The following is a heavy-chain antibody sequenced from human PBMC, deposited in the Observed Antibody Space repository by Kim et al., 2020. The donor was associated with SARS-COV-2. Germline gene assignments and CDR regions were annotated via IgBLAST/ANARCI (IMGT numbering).Heavy chain of an antibody. D-gene: IGHD3-22*01. CDR3: AKGAPYYYDSSGSDGTDY. CDR2: ISWNSGSI. V-gene: IGHV3-9*01. Sequence: GGSLRLSCAASGFTFDDYAMHWVRQAPGKGLEWVSGISWNSGSIGYADSVKGRFTISRDNAKNSLYLQMNSLRAEDTALYYCAKGAPYYYDSSGSDGTDYWGQGTLVTVSS. J-gene: IGHJ4*02. CDR1: GFTFDDYA.